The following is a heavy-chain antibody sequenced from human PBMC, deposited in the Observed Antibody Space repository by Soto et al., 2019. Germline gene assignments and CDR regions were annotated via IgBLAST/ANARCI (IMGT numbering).Heavy chain of an antibody. CDR2: ISGSGGST. CDR1: GFTFSSYA. D-gene: IGHD1-26*01. J-gene: IGHJ6*02. Sequence: GSLRLSCAASGFTFSSYAMSWVRQAPGKGLEWVSAISGSGGSTYYADSVKGRFTISRDNSKNTLYLQMNSLRAEDTAVYYCANSNSGSFSYYYGMDVWGQGTTVTVSS. V-gene: IGHV3-23*01. CDR3: ANSNSGSFSYYYGMDV.